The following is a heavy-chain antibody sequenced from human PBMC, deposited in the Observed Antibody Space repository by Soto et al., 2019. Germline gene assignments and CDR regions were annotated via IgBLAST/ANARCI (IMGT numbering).Heavy chain of an antibody. V-gene: IGHV3-23*01. CDR2: TSGSGGST. J-gene: IGHJ4*02. Sequence: EVQLLESGGDLVQPGGSLRLSCAASGFTFSNYSMTWVRQAPGKGLEWVAGTSGSGGSTYYEDSVKGRFTISRDSAKDTLYLKMNSLRVEDTAIYYCAKPSYGSGIYRFDYWGQGTLVTVSS. CDR1: GFTFSNYS. D-gene: IGHD3-16*02. CDR3: AKPSYGSGIYRFDY.